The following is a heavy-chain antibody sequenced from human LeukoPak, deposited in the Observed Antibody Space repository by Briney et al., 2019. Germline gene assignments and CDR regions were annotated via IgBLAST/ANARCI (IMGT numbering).Heavy chain of an antibody. CDR3: ARGLGDY. D-gene: IGHD3-10*01. J-gene: IGHJ4*02. CDR2: ISYDGSNR. CDR1: GFTFSSYA. V-gene: IGHV3-30-3*01. Sequence: GGSLRLSCAASGFTFSSYAMHWVRQAPGKGLEWVAVISYDGSNRYYADSAKGRFTISRDNSKNTLYLQMNSLRAEDTAVYYCARGLGDYWGQGTLVTVSS.